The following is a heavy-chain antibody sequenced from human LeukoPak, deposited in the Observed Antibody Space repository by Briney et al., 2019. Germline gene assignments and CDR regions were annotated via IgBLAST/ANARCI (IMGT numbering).Heavy chain of an antibody. CDR1: GFTFSSYG. Sequence: GGSLRLSCAASGFTFSSYGMYWVRQAPGKGLEWVAVISHDGRNIYYADSVRGRFGISRDNSKNTLYLQIYSLKPEDTAVYFCARDRGPTIAVPYYFDYWGQGTLVTVSS. D-gene: IGHD6-19*01. J-gene: IGHJ4*02. V-gene: IGHV3-30*09. CDR2: ISHDGRNI. CDR3: ARDRGPTIAVPYYFDY.